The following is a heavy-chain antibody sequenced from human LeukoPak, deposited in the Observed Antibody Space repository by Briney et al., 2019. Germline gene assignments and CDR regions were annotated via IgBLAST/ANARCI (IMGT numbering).Heavy chain of an antibody. J-gene: IGHJ5*02. CDR3: ASGTGYCSGGSCYSRWFDP. V-gene: IGHV1-46*01. Sequence: GASVKVSCKASGYTFTSYYMHWVRQAPGQGLEWMGIINPSGGGTSYAQKFQGRVTMTRDTSTSTVYMELSSLRSEDTAVYYCASGTGYCSGGSCYSRWFDPWGQGTLVTVSS. CDR1: GYTFTSYY. CDR2: INPSGGGT. D-gene: IGHD2-15*01.